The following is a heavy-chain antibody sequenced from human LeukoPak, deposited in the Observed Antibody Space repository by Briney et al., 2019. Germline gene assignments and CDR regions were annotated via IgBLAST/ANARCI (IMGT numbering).Heavy chain of an antibody. CDR1: GFTFSSYA. J-gene: IGHJ4*02. CDR3: AKEGRIAAGTGDYFDY. D-gene: IGHD6-13*01. Sequence: GGSLRLSCAASGFTFSSYAMGWVRQAPGKGLEGVSRISANGDTIKYADSVKGRFTTSRDNAKNTVLLQMNSLRVDDTAVYYCAKEGRIAAGTGDYFDYWGQGTLVTVSS. V-gene: IGHV3-23*01. CDR2: ISANGDTI.